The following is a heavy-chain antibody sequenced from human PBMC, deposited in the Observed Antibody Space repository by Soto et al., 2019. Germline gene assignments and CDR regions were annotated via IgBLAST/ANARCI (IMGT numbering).Heavy chain of an antibody. CDR1: GFTFSSYW. J-gene: IGHJ2*01. V-gene: IGHV3-74*01. CDR2: INSDGSST. D-gene: IGHD1-26*01. Sequence: GGSLRLSCAASGFTFSSYWMHWVRQAPGKGLVWVSRINSDGSSTSYADSVKGRFTISRDNAKNTLYLQMNSLRAEDTAVYYCARVGPIVGATLFWYFDLWGRGTLVTVSS. CDR3: ARVGPIVGATLFWYFDL.